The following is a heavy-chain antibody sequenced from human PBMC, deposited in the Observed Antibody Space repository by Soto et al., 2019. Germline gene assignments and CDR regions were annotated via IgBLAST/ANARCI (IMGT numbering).Heavy chain of an antibody. J-gene: IGHJ4*02. V-gene: IGHV4-59*08. CDR3: AGGRDFDY. D-gene: IGHD3-16*01. CDR1: GGSISSYY. CDR2: IYYSGST. Sequence: PSETLSLTCTVSGGSISSYYWSWIRQPPGKELEWIGYIYYSGSTNYNPSLKSRVTISVDTSKNQFSLKLSSVTAADTAVYYCAGGRDFDYWGQGTLVTAPQ.